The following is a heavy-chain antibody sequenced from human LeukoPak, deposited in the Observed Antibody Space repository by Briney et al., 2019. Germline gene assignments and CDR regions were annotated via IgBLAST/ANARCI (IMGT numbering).Heavy chain of an antibody. CDR2: ISAYNGNT. V-gene: IGHV1-18*01. CDR3: ARLYSSSSHYFDY. D-gene: IGHD6-6*01. CDR1: GGTFSTYT. Sequence: EASVKVSCKASGGTFSTYTISWVRQAPGQGLEWMGWISAYNGNTNYAQKLQGRVTMTTDTSTSTAYMELRSLRSDDTAVYYCARLYSSSSHYFDYWGQGTLVTVSS. J-gene: IGHJ4*02.